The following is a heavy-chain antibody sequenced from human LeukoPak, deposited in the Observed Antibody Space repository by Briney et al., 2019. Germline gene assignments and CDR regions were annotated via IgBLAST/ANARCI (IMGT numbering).Heavy chain of an antibody. V-gene: IGHV4-34*01. J-gene: IGHJ4*02. Sequence: SETLSLTCAVYGGSFSGYYWSWIRQPPGKGLEWIGEINHSGSTNYNPSLKSRVTISVDTSKNQFSLKLSSVTAADTAVYYCAASTIFGVPPPGYWGQGTLVTVSS. CDR3: AASTIFGVPPPGY. D-gene: IGHD3-3*01. CDR1: GGSFSGYY. CDR2: INHSGST.